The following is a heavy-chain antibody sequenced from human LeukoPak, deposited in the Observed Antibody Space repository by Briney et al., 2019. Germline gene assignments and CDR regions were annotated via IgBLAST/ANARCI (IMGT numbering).Heavy chain of an antibody. CDR3: ARGSRKTGFDY. J-gene: IGHJ4*02. D-gene: IGHD6-6*01. Sequence: PGGSLRLSCAASGFSFSTYVMNWVRQAPGKGLEWVSTINPGSGTYYADSVKGRFSISRDNSKSTLSLQMNSLRAEDTAVYYCARGSRKTGFDYWGQGSLVIVSS. CDR1: GFSFSTYV. V-gene: IGHV3-23*01. CDR2: INPGSGT.